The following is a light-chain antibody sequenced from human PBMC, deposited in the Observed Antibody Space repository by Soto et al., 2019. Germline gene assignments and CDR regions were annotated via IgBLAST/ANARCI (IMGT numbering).Light chain of an antibody. CDR3: QEYDSYSLT. J-gene: IGKJ1*01. CDR2: DAS. CDR1: QSRNTW. V-gene: IGKV1-5*01. Sequence: MQMPQSPSTLSSSVGDRVIITCRASQSRNTWLGWYQQKPEKAPKLLIYDASSLESGVPSRFSGSRSGTEVTLTISSLQPDDFATSYCQEYDSYSLTFGQGTKVEIE.